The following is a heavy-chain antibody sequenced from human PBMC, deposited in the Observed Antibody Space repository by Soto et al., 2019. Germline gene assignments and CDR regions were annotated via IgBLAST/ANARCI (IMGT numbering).Heavy chain of an antibody. CDR2: IKSKTDGGTT. D-gene: IGHD3-10*01. Sequence: GGSLRLSCAASGFTFSNAWMNWVRQAPGKGLEWVGRIKSKTDGGTTDYAAPVKGRFTISRDDSKNTLYLQMNSLKTEDTAVYYCTTVLYGSGSSTIYYYYYGMDVWGQGTTVTVSS. V-gene: IGHV3-15*07. CDR1: GFTFSNAW. J-gene: IGHJ6*02. CDR3: TTVLYGSGSSTIYYYYYGMDV.